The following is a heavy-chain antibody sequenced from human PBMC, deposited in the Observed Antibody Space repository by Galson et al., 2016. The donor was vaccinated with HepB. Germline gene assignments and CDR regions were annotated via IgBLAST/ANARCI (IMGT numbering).Heavy chain of an antibody. D-gene: IGHD3-16*01. J-gene: IGHJ5*02. CDR1: GGTFSSSSYY. CDR2: MYYRGSA. Sequence: SETLSLTCTVSGGTFSSSSYYWGWIRQPPGKGLEWIGYMYYRGSAYYNSSLKSRVTISGATSKNQFSLNLRSVTATDTAVYYCARSSYGPFNWFDPWGQGLLVTVSS. CDR3: ARSSYGPFNWFDP. V-gene: IGHV4-39*01.